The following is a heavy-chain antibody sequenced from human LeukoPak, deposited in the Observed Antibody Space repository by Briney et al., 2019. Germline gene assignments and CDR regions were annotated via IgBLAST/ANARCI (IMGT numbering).Heavy chain of an antibody. V-gene: IGHV7-4-1*04. J-gene: IGHJ6*02. Sequence: ASVKVSCKASGYTFTSYAMNWVRQAPGQGLEWMGWINTNTGNPTYAQGFTGRFVFSLDTSVSMAYLQISSLKAEDTAVYYCAKGYSSSWYDLRDYYYYGMDVWGQGTTVTVSS. CDR3: AKGYSSSWYDLRDYYYYGMDV. CDR2: INTNTGNP. CDR1: GYTFTSYA. D-gene: IGHD6-13*01.